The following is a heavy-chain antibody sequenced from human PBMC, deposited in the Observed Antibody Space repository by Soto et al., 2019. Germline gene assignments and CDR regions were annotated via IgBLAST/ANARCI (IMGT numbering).Heavy chain of an antibody. CDR2: ISSSSKYI. D-gene: IGHD1-7*01. J-gene: IGHJ5*02. Sequence: PGGSLRLSCAASGVTFSSSSMNWVRQAPGKGLEWVSSISSSSKYIYYADSVRGRFTISRDNARNSLYLQMNSLRADDTAVYYCARDEVLIIPTTSQSGFDPWGQGTLVTVSS. CDR3: ARDEVLIIPTTSQSGFDP. V-gene: IGHV3-21*01. CDR1: GVTFSSSS.